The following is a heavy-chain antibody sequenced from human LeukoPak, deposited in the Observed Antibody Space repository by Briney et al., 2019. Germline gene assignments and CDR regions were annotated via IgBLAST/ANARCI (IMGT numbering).Heavy chain of an antibody. D-gene: IGHD6-13*01. CDR1: GFTFSSYG. CDR2: ISYDGSNK. CDR3: AKYSRSSSWLYYYYGMDV. V-gene: IGHV3-30*18. Sequence: GGSLRLSCAASGFTFSSYGMHWVRQAPGKGLEWVAVISYDGSNKYYVDSVKGRFTISRDNSKNTLYLQMNSLRAEDTAVYYCAKYSRSSSWLYYYYGMDVWGQGTTVTVSS. J-gene: IGHJ6*02.